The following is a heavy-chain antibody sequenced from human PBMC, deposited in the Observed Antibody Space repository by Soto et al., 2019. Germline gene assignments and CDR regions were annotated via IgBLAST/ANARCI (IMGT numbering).Heavy chain of an antibody. Sequence: QVQLVESGGGVVQPGRSLRLSCAASGFTFSSYAMHWVRQAPGKGLEWVAVISCDGSNKYYADSVKGRFTISRDNSKNTLYLQMNSLRAEDTAVYYCARPKDIVLMVYAMDFDYWGQGTLVTVSS. V-gene: IGHV3-30-3*01. CDR2: ISCDGSNK. J-gene: IGHJ4*02. CDR3: ARPKDIVLMVYAMDFDY. CDR1: GFTFSSYA. D-gene: IGHD2-8*01.